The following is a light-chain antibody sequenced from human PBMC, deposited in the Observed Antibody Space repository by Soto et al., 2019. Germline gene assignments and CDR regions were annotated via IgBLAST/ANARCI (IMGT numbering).Light chain of an antibody. V-gene: IGKV3-15*01. CDR1: QSVSSN. J-gene: IGKJ1*01. Sequence: EIVMTQSPATLSVSPGERATLSCRASQSVSSNLAWYQQKPGQAPRLLIYGASTRATGIPARFSGSGSGTEFPLTISSLQSEDFAVYYCQQYGTWSTFGQGPKVQIK. CDR3: QQYGTWST. CDR2: GAS.